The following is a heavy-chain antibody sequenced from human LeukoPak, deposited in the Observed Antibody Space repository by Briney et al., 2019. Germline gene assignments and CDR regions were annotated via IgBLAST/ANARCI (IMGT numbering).Heavy chain of an antibody. CDR3: ARDLGSYLYYYYYMDV. Sequence: ASVKVSCKASGYTFTSYDINWVRQATGQGLEWMGWINPNSGGTNYAQKFQGRVTMTRDTSISTAYMELSRLRSDDTAVYYCARDLGSYLYYYYYMDVWGKGTTVTVSS. D-gene: IGHD3-16*01. J-gene: IGHJ6*03. CDR2: INPNSGGT. CDR1: GYTFTSYD. V-gene: IGHV1-2*02.